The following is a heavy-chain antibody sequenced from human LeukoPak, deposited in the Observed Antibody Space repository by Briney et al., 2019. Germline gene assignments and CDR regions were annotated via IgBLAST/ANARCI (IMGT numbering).Heavy chain of an antibody. CDR1: GYTFTSYG. V-gene: IGHV1-18*01. J-gene: IGHJ6*02. Sequence: ASVKVSCKASGYTFTSYGISWVRQAPGQGLEWMGWISAYNGNTNYAQKLQGRVTMTTDTSTSTAYMELRSLRSDDTAVYYCARDQVPYYYYYGMDVWGQGTTVTVSS. CDR2: ISAYNGNT. CDR3: ARDQVPYYYYYGMDV.